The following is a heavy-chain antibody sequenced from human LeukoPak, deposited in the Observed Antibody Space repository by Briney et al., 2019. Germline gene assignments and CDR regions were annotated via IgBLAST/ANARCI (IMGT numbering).Heavy chain of an antibody. CDR1: GYSFTGYY. V-gene: IGHV1-2*02. D-gene: IGHD6-13*01. CDR2: INSNSADT. Sequence: ASVKVSCKASGYSFTGYYIHWVRQAPGQGLEWMGWINSNSADTNYAQNFQGRVTMTRDTSISTAYMELSRLRSDDTALYYCARIGISARGTNFHHWGQGTLVTVSS. J-gene: IGHJ1*01. CDR3: ARIGISARGTNFHH.